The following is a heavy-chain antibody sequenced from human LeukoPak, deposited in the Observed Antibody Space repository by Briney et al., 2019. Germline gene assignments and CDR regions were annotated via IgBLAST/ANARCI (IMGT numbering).Heavy chain of an antibody. J-gene: IGHJ4*02. CDR3: ARLRLSYYYDSSGYKATDY. V-gene: IGHV1-69*13. Sequence: SAKVSCEASGGTFSSYTISWVRPAPGQGREWRGWLFPIFGTANYAQKFQGRDTITADESTSTAYMELSSLRSEDTAVYYCARLRLSYYYDSSGYKATDYWGQGTLVTVSS. D-gene: IGHD3-22*01. CDR1: GGTFSSYT. CDR2: LFPIFGTA.